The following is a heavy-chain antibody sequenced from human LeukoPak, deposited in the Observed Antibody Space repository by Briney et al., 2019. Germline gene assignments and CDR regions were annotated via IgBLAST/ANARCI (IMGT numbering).Heavy chain of an antibody. J-gene: IGHJ6*02. D-gene: IGHD1-7*01. CDR2: ISSSSSYI. CDR1: GFTFSSYS. CDR3: ARDGRTGTTPEYYYYGMDV. V-gene: IGHV3-21*01. Sequence: PGGSLRLSCAASGFTFSSYSMNWVRQAPGKGLEWVSSISSSSSYIYYADSVKGRFTISRENAKNSLYLQMNSLRAGDTAVYYCARDGRTGTTPEYYYYGMDVWGQGTTVTVSS.